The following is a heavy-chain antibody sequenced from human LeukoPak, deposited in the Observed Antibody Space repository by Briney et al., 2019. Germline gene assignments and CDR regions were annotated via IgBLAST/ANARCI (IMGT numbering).Heavy chain of an antibody. CDR2: ISSSTSYI. CDR3: ARATNGRFDI. J-gene: IGHJ3*02. V-gene: IGHV3-21*01. D-gene: IGHD2-8*01. CDR1: GFTFSSYS. Sequence: GGSLRLSYAASGFTFSSYSMNWVRQAPGKGLEWVSFISSSTSYISYADSVKGRFTISRDNAKSSLWLQMNSLRAEDTAVYYCARATNGRFDIWGQGTMVTVSS.